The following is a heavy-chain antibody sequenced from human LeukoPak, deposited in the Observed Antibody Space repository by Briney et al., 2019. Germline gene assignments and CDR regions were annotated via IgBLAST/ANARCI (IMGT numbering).Heavy chain of an antibody. V-gene: IGHV3-21*01. Sequence: PGGSLRLSCAASGFTFSSYSMNWVRQAPGKGLEWVSSISSSSYIYYADSVKGRFTISRDTAKNSLYLQMNSLRAEDTAVNDCARSRGCSSTSCHREGLDNWGQGTLVTVSS. D-gene: IGHD2-2*02. J-gene: IGHJ4*02. CDR2: ISSSSYI. CDR3: ARSRGCSSTSCHREGLDN. CDR1: GFTFSSYS.